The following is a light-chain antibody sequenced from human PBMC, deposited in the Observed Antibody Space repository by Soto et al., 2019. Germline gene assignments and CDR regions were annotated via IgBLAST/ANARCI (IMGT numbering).Light chain of an antibody. CDR1: QTISSW. V-gene: IGKV1-5*03. J-gene: IGKJ1*01. CDR3: QQYNSWPQT. Sequence: DIQMTQSPSTLSASVGDRVTISCRASQTISSWLAWYQQKPGKAPKLLIYKASSLESGVPSRFSGSGSGTEFTLTISSLQSEDFGVYYCQQYNSWPQTFGQGTKVDIK. CDR2: KAS.